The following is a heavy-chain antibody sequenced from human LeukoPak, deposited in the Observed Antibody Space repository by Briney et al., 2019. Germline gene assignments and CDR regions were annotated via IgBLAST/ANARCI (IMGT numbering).Heavy chain of an antibody. CDR2: ILYDGSNQ. D-gene: IGHD3-22*01. Sequence: GGSLRLSCAASGFTFSSYALHWVRQAPGKGLEWVAVILYDGSNQYYADSVKGRFTVSRDNSKNMLFLQMNSLRAEDTAVYYCSRGGHGYHSRGYYYVDIDYWGQGTLVTVSS. V-gene: IGHV3-30*04. CDR3: SRGGHGYHSRGYYYVDIDY. CDR1: GFTFSSYA. J-gene: IGHJ4*02.